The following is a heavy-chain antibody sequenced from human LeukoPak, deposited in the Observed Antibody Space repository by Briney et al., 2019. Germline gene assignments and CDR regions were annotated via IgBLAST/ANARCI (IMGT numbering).Heavy chain of an antibody. Sequence: SVKVSCKASGGTFSSYAISWVRQAPGQGLEWMGRIIPILGIANYAQKFQGRVTMTRDTSTSTVYMELSSLRSEDTAVYYCARDLYYYDSSGLDYWGQGTLVTVSS. CDR2: IIPILGIA. D-gene: IGHD3-22*01. CDR3: ARDLYYYDSSGLDY. V-gene: IGHV1-69*04. J-gene: IGHJ4*02. CDR1: GGTFSSYA.